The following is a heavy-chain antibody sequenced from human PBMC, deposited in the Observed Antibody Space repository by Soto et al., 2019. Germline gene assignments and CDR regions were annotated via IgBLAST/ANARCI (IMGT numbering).Heavy chain of an antibody. CDR1: GGSISSGGYY. Sequence: QVQLQESGPGLVKPSQTLSLTCTVSGGSISSGGYYWSWIRQHPGKGLEWIGYIYYSGSTYYNPSLKSRVTISVATSKNQFSLKLSSVTAADTAVYYCASQQGGYCISTSCPPIFDYWGQGTLVTVSS. CDR3: ASQQGGYCISTSCPPIFDY. CDR2: IYYSGST. D-gene: IGHD2-2*01. V-gene: IGHV4-31*03. J-gene: IGHJ4*02.